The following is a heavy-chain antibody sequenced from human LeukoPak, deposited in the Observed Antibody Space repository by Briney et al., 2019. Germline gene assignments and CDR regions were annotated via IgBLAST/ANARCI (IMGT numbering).Heavy chain of an antibody. V-gene: IGHV4-59*01. CDR2: IYYSGST. CDR3: AREVGRYSYDYGMDG. J-gene: IGHJ6*02. D-gene: IGHD5-18*01. CDR1: GGSISSYY. Sequence: SETPSLTCTVSGGSISSYYWSWIRQPPGKGLEWIGYIYYSGSTNYNPSLKSRVTISVDTSKNQFSLKLSSVTAADTAVYYCAREVGRYSYDYGMDGWGQGTTVTVSS.